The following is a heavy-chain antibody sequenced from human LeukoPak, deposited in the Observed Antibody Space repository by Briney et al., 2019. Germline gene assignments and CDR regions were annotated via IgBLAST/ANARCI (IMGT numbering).Heavy chain of an antibody. CDR3: ATGRVESITIFGVGLYYNWFDP. D-gene: IGHD3-3*01. Sequence: SETLSLTCTVSGGSISSYFWNWIRQRPGKGLEWIGCLYNSGITNYNPSLKSRVTISVDASKNQFSLNLSSVTAADTAVYYCATGRVESITIFGVGLYYNWFDPWGQGALVTVSS. CDR1: GGSISSYF. V-gene: IGHV4-59*01. CDR2: LYNSGIT. J-gene: IGHJ5*02.